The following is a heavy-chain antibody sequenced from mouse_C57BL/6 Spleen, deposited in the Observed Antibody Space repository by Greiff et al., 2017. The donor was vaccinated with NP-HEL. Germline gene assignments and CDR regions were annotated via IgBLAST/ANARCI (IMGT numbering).Heavy chain of an antibody. V-gene: IGHV1-81*01. D-gene: IGHD2-2*01. J-gene: IGHJ3*01. CDR1: GYTFTSYG. Sequence: VKLMESGAELARPGASVKLSCKASGYTFTSYGISWVKQRTGQGLEWIGEIYPRSGNTYYNEKFKGKATLTADKSSSTAYMELRSLTSEDSAVYFCARSAGGYDGAYWGQGTLVTVSA. CDR2: IYPRSGNT. CDR3: ARSAGGYDGAY.